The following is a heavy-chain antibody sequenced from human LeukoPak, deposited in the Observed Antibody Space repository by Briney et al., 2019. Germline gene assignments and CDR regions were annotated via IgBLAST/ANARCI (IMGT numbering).Heavy chain of an antibody. D-gene: IGHD3-22*01. Sequence: GASVKVSCKASGYTFTSYDIYWVRQATGQGLEWMGWMNPNSGNTGYAQKFQGRVTMTRNTSISTAYMELSSLRSEDTAVYYCARGGYYYYDSSGYYPNDYWGQGTLVTVSS. CDR2: MNPNSGNT. CDR1: GYTFTSYD. V-gene: IGHV1-8*01. J-gene: IGHJ4*02. CDR3: ARGGYYYYDSSGYYPNDY.